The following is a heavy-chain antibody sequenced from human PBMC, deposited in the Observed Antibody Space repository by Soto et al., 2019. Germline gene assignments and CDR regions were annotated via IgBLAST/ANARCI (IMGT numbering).Heavy chain of an antibody. CDR2: ISYDGSNK. CDR3: ARDQTYYYDSSGAFDI. D-gene: IGHD3-22*01. Sequence: QVQLVESGGGVVQPGRSLRLSCAASGFTFSSYAMHWVRQAPGEGLEWVAVISYDGSNKYYADSVKGRFTISRDNSKNTLYLQMNSLRAEDTAVYYCARDQTYYYDSSGAFDIWGQGTMVTVSS. V-gene: IGHV3-30-3*01. J-gene: IGHJ3*02. CDR1: GFTFSSYA.